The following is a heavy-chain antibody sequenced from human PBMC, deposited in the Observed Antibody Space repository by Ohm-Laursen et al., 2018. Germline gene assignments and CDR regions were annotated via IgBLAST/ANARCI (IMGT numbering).Heavy chain of an antibody. CDR3: ARAPSGFIEY. J-gene: IGHJ4*02. D-gene: IGHD3-22*01. CDR1: GFTFSSYE. CDR2: ISSSGSTI. Sequence: SLRLSCAASGFTFSSYEMNWVRQAPGKGLEWVSHISSSGSTIYYAESVKGRFTISRDNAKNSLFLQMNSLKVEDAAVYYCARAPSGFIEYWGQGTLVTVSS. V-gene: IGHV3-48*03.